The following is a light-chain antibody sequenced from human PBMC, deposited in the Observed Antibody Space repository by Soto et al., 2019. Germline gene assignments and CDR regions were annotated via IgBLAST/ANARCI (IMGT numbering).Light chain of an antibody. CDR1: SSDVGSYNL. V-gene: IGLV2-23*01. Sequence: QSALTQPASVSGSPGQSITICCTGTSSDVGSYNLVSWYQQHPGKAPKVLIYEDSKRPSGVSDHFSASKSGNTASLTISGLQADVEADYYYCSYTGSSTLLFGGGTKLTVL. CDR2: EDS. CDR3: CSYTGSSTLL. J-gene: IGLJ3*02.